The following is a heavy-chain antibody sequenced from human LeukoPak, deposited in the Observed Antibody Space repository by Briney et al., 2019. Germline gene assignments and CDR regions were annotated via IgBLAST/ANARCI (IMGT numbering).Heavy chain of an antibody. V-gene: IGHV4-39*07. D-gene: IGHD6-13*01. Sequence: PSETLSLTCTVSGGSIRSSYYYWGWIRQPPGKGLEWIGSIYDSGSTYYNPSLKSRVTISVDTSKNQFSLKLSSVTAADTAVYYCARDRYSSSRWGQGTLVTVSS. CDR3: ARDRYSSSR. J-gene: IGHJ4*02. CDR1: GGSIRSSYYY. CDR2: IYDSGST.